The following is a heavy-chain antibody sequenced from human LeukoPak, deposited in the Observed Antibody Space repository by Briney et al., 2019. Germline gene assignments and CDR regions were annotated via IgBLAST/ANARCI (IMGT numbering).Heavy chain of an antibody. CDR2: LKSKGSGETA. D-gene: IGHD1-14*01. V-gene: IGHV3-15*01. J-gene: IGHJ4*02. CDR1: GFNFNAAW. Sequence: PGGPLRLSCAASGFNFNAAWMSWVRQAPGKGREWVGRLKSKGSGETADYSAPVKGRFTISRDDSQNTLYLQMNSLKVEDTGVYFCSWEPDGSFGRRLGNWGQGTLVTVAS. CDR3: SWEPDGSFGRRLGN.